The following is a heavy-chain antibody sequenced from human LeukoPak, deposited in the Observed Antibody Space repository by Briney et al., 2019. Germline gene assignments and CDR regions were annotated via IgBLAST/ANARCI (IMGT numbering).Heavy chain of an antibody. V-gene: IGHV4-38-2*02. CDR3: ARETYSDAFDI. D-gene: IGHD2-15*01. CDR2: IYHSGNT. J-gene: IGHJ3*02. Sequence: SETLSLTCTVSGYSISSGYYWGWIRQPPGKGLEWIGSIYHSGNTYYNPSLKSRVTISVDTSKNQFSLKLSSVTAADTAVYYCARETYSDAFDIWGQGTLVTVSS. CDR1: GYSISSGYY.